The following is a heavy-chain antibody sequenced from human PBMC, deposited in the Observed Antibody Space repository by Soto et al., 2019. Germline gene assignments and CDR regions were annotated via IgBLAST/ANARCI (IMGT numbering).Heavy chain of an antibody. D-gene: IGHD4-17*01. CDR3: ARFPYGDRQYNWFDP. V-gene: IGHV4-59*08. Sequence: SETLSLTCTVSSDSFSSYYWNWIRQPPGKGLEWIGYIYYSGSTNYNPSLKSRVTISVDTSKNQFSLKLSSVTAADTAVYFCARFPYGDRQYNWFDPWGQGTLVTAPQ. J-gene: IGHJ5*02. CDR2: IYYSGST. CDR1: SDSFSSYY.